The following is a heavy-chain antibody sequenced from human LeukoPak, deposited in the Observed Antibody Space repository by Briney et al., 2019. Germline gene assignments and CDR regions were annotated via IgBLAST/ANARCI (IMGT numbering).Heavy chain of an antibody. Sequence: SETLSLTCAVYGASFSGYYCSWIGQPPGKGLEWMGEIKHSAITNYNPSLKSRVTIAVDTSNNRFSLNLSSVTAEDTAVYYCAAFECHGGYWGQGTLVTVSS. D-gene: IGHD3-10*01. CDR1: GASFSGYY. CDR3: AAFECHGGY. CDR2: IKHSAIT. J-gene: IGHJ4*02. V-gene: IGHV4-34*01.